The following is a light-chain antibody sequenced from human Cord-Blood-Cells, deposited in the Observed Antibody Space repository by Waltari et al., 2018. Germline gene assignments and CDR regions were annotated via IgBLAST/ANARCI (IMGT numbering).Light chain of an antibody. CDR2: DAS. J-gene: IGKJ4*01. V-gene: IGKV3-11*01. CDR1: QSVSSY. Sequence: EIVLTQSPATLSLSPGERATLSCRASQSVSSYLAWYQQKPGQAPRLLIYDASNRATGIPARFSGGGSGTDFTLTMSSLEPEEFAVYYCQQRSIWLTFGGGTKVEIK. CDR3: QQRSIWLT.